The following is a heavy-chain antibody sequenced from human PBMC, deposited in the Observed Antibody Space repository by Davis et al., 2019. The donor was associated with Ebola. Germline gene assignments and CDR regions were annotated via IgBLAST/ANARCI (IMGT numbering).Heavy chain of an antibody. CDR2: INTNTGNP. J-gene: IGHJ4*02. CDR1: GYTSTSHA. D-gene: IGHD1-26*01. CDR3: ARSLRSDYFDY. V-gene: IGHV7-4-1*02. Sequence: ASVTVSCKASGYTSTSHAMNWVRHAPGQGREWLGWINTNTGNPTYAQGFTGRCFFSLDTSVSTEYLQISSLKAEESAVYYCARSLRSDYFDYWGQGTLVTVSS.